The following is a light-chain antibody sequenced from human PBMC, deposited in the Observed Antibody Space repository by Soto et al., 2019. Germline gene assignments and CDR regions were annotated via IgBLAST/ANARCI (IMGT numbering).Light chain of an antibody. J-gene: IGKJ4*01. CDR3: QQLKTYPLT. CDR1: QAINND. CDR2: ATS. V-gene: IGKV1-9*01. Sequence: DIQLTQSPYFLLASVGDRVAITCRASQAINNDLAWLQQRPGKAPNLLIYATSTLHSGVPSRFSGSGSGTEFTLTISSLQPEDFASYFCQQLKTYPLTFGGGTKVEIK.